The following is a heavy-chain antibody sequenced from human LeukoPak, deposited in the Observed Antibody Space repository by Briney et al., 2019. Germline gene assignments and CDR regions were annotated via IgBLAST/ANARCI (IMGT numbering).Heavy chain of an antibody. CDR1: DGSINGYY. CDR2: MYSGVTT. Sequence: SETLSLTCTVSDGSINGYYWSWIRQPPGKGLDWIGYMYSGVTTNYSPSLKSRVTISEDISKNQFSLKLTSVTAADTAVYYCARHSGHSSTNDAFDIWGQGTMVIVSS. CDR3: ARHSGHSSTNDAFDI. J-gene: IGHJ3*02. V-gene: IGHV4-59*01. D-gene: IGHD6-13*01.